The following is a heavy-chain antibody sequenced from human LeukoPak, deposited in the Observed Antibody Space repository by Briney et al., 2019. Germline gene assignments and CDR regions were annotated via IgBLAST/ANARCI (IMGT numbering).Heavy chain of an antibody. CDR2: IRYDGSNK. D-gene: IGHD5-18*01. V-gene: IGHV3-30*02. CDR1: GFTFSSYG. J-gene: IGHJ4*02. Sequence: PGGSLRLSCAESGFTFSSYGMHWVRQAPGKGLEWVAFIRYDGSNKYYADSVKGRFTISRDNSKNTLYLQMNSLRAEDTAVYYCAKDTAMVVYYFDYWGQGTLVTVSS. CDR3: AKDTAMVVYYFDY.